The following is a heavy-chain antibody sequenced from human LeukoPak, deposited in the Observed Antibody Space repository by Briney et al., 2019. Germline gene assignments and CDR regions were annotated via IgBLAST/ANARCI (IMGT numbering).Heavy chain of an antibody. CDR3: ARDRGAYCGGDCYLGFDY. CDR2: MYTGGST. D-gene: IGHD2-21*02. Sequence: PGGSLRLSCAASGFTISTNYMSWVRQAPGKGLEWVSVMYTGGSTYYADSVKGRFTISRDNAKKSLYLQMTSLTAEDTAVYYCARDRGAYCGGDCYLGFDYWGRGTLVTVSS. J-gene: IGHJ4*01. CDR1: GFTISTNY. V-gene: IGHV3-53*01.